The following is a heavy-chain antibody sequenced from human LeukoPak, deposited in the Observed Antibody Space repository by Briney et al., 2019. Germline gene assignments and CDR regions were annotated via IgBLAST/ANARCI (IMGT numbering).Heavy chain of an antibody. CDR3: AGAFAVQCSSNSCYGLDY. CDR1: GFTFSGYW. J-gene: IGHJ4*02. CDR2: VKQNGSEK. Sequence: GGSLRLSCAASGFTFSGYWMSWVRHAPGKGLEWVANVKQNGSEKYYMDSVKGRFTISRDNAKNSLYLQMNSLRAEDTAVYYCAGAFAVQCSSNSCYGLDYWGQGTLVTVSS. D-gene: IGHD2-2*01. V-gene: IGHV3-7*01.